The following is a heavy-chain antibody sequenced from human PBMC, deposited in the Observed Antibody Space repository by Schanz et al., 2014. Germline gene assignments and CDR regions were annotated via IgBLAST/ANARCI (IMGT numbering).Heavy chain of an antibody. CDR1: EFTFSSYK. J-gene: IGHJ1*01. V-gene: IGHV3-21*01. Sequence: EVPLVESGGGLVKPGGSLRLSCEASEFTFSSYKMNWVRQAPGKGLEWVSSISSSGSYIHYADSVKGRFTISRDNAKNTLYLQMRRLRVEDTAVYYCASGVHVSSLQKGLQFWGRGTLVIVSS. CDR2: ISSSGSYI. CDR3: ASGVHVSSLQKGLQF. D-gene: IGHD3-10*01.